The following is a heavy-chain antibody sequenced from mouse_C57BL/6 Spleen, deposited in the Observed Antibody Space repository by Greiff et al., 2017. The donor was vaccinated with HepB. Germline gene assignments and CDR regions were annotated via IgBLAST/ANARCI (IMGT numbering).Heavy chain of an antibody. J-gene: IGHJ4*01. CDR3: AREKTTVVAQDFYYAMDY. CDR1: GYTFTSYW. CDR2: INPSNGGT. Sequence: QVQLQQPGTELVKPGASVKLSCKASGYTFTSYWMHWVKQRPGQGLEWIGNINPSNGGTNYNEKFKSKATLTVDKSSSTAYMQLSSLTSEDSAVYYCAREKTTVVAQDFYYAMDYWGQGTSVTVSS. D-gene: IGHD1-1*01. V-gene: IGHV1-53*01.